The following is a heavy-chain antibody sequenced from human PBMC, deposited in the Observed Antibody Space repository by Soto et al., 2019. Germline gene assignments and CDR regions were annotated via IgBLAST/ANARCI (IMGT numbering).Heavy chain of an antibody. CDR2: VHHNGRT. CDR1: GGSITSGDNYY. D-gene: IGHD3-10*01. V-gene: IGHV4-39*01. Sequence: SETLSLTCTVSGGSITSGDNYYWGWVRQPPGKGLEYIGSVHHNGRTYSNPSLKSRVTVSADTSKNQFSLKLTSVTAADTAVYYCARHGSGSQHQVDSWGQGTLVTVSS. CDR3: ARHGSGSQHQVDS. J-gene: IGHJ4*02.